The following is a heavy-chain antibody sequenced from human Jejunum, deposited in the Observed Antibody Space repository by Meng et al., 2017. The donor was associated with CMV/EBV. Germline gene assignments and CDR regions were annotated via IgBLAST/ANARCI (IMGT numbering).Heavy chain of an antibody. J-gene: IGHJ6*02. V-gene: IGHV3-21*01. Sequence: GFSLSDYSISWVRQAPGKGLEWVSSVKSHSTFIYYADSVKGRFTISRDNAKNSLYLQMNSLRVEDTAVYYCANQMPWNYYYGMALWGQGTTVTVSS. CDR2: VKSHSTFI. D-gene: IGHD2-2*01. CDR1: GFSLSDYS. CDR3: ANQMPWNYYYGMAL.